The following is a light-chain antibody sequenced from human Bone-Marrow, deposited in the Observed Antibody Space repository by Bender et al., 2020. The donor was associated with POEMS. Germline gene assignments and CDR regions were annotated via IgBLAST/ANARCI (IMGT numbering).Light chain of an antibody. CDR1: SSDIGGYTY. Sequence: QSALTQPPSASGSPGQSVTISCTGTSSDIGGYTYVSWYQQHPGKAPKLIIFEVNNRPSGVPDRFSVSKSVTSGFLAITGLQAEDEADYYCQSYDSSLRVAVFGTGTRVTVL. CDR3: QSYDSSLRVAV. J-gene: IGLJ1*01. CDR2: EVN. V-gene: IGLV2-8*01.